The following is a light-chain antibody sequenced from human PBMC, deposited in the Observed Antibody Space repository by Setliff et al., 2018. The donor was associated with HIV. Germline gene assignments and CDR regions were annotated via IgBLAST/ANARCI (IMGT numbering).Light chain of an antibody. CDR1: SGSVFSGHY. CDR2: STN. V-gene: IGLV8-61*01. CDR3: VLYMGNGISV. J-gene: IGLJ3*02. Sequence: QTVVTQEPSFSVSPGGTVTLTCGLSSGSVFSGHYPSWYQQTPGQTPRMLIYSTNTRSSGVPDRFSGSILGNRAALTITGAQADDECDYYCVLYMGNGISVFGGGTKGTV.